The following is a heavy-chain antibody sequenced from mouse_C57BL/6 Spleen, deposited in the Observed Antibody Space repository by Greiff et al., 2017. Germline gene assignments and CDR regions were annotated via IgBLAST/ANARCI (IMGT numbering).Heavy chain of an antibody. J-gene: IGHJ4*01. CDR3: SYDTYYAMDY. Sequence: VKLQQSGAELVKPGASVKISCKASGYAFSSYWMNWVKQRPGKGLEWIGQIYSGDGDTNYNGKLKGKGTLTADKASSTAYMRLSSLTSEDSSVYFCSYDTYYAMDYWGQGTSVTVSS. D-gene: IGHD2-3*01. CDR2: IYSGDGDT. V-gene: IGHV1-80*01. CDR1: GYAFSSYW.